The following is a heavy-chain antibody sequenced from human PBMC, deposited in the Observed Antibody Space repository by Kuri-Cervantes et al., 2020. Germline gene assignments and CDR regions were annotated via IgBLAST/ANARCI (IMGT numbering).Heavy chain of an antibody. J-gene: IGHJ4*02. D-gene: IGHD5-18*01. CDR1: GGSSSGYY. V-gene: IGHV4-34*01. CDR2: INHSGST. Sequence: SETLSLTCAVYGGSSSGYYWSWIRQPPGKGLEWIGEINHSGSTNYNPSLKSRVTISVDTSKNQFSLKLSSVTAADTAVYYCASTHSYGDGIFDYWGQGTLVTVSS. CDR3: ASTHSYGDGIFDY.